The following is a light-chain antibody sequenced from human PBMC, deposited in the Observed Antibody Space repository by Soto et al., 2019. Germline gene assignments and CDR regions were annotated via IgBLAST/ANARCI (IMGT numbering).Light chain of an antibody. CDR1: SSDVGTYNR. J-gene: IGLJ3*02. CDR3: SSYVSTSAVV. CDR2: DVS. Sequence: QSALTQPPSVSGSPGQSVTISCTGTSSDVGTYNRVSWYQQPPGAAPKLMIYDVSNRPSGVPDRFSGSKSGNTASLTISGLQAEDDADYYCSSYVSTSAVVFGGGTKLTVL. V-gene: IGLV2-18*02.